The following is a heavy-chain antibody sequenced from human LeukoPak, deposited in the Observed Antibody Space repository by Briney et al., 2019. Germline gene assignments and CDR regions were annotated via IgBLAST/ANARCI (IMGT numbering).Heavy chain of an antibody. CDR2: IYSGGST. Sequence: GGSLRLSCAASGFTVSSNYTSWVRQAPGKGLEWVSVIYSGGSTYYADSVKGRFTISRDNSKNTLYLQMNSLRAEDTAVYYCAKDKGSGDYYFDYWGQGTLVTVSS. J-gene: IGHJ4*02. V-gene: IGHV3-66*02. CDR1: GFTVSSNY. CDR3: AKDKGSGDYYFDY. D-gene: IGHD4-17*01.